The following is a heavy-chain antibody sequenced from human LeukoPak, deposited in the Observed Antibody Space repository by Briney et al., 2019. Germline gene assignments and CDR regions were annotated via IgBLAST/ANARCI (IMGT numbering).Heavy chain of an antibody. D-gene: IGHD3-16*01. CDR1: GYSFTRYA. CDR2: INAGNGNT. CDR3: ARGEIVITFGSSRPGDAFNI. V-gene: IGHV1-3*01. Sequence: RASVKISCKAFGYSFTRYAMHWVRQAPGQRLEWMGWINAGNGNTKYSQKFQGRVTIARDTSASTVYMELSSLRSEDTAVYYCARGEIVITFGSSRPGDAFNIWDQGTMVAVSS. J-gene: IGHJ3*02.